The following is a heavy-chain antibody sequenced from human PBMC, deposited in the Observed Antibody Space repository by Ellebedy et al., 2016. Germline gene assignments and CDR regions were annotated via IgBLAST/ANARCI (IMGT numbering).Heavy chain of an antibody. J-gene: IGHJ5*02. D-gene: IGHD2-21*02. Sequence: SETLSLTCTVSGGSISSYYWSWIRQPPGKGLEWIGYVSSSGRTKYNPSLKSRVIISSDTSKNQFFLQVTSVTAADTAVYFCARFASGDYLLDLWGQGSLVTVSP. CDR1: GGSISSYY. CDR3: ARFASGDYLLDL. V-gene: IGHV4-59*01. CDR2: VSSSGRT.